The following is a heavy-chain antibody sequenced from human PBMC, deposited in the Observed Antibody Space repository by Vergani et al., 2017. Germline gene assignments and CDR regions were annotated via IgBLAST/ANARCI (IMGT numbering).Heavy chain of an antibody. CDR3: AKETVYAMLVHDY. J-gene: IGHJ4*02. D-gene: IGHD2-8*01. Sequence: EVQLLESGGGLVQPGGSLRLSCEASGFTFSNYAMSWVRQAPGMGLEWVSLISSNGGSIYYADSVKGRFTVSRDSSKNTLYLQMNSLRAEDTAIYYCAKETVYAMLVHDYWGQGTLVTVSS. CDR2: ISSNGGSI. V-gene: IGHV3-23*01. CDR1: GFTFSNYA.